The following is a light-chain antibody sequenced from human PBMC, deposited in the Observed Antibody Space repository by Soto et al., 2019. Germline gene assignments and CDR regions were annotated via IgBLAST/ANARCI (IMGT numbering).Light chain of an antibody. J-gene: IGKJ4*01. Sequence: IQMTQSPSSVSASVGDRVSITCRASQTISRYLNWYQQKPGKAPKLLIYLASNLQSGVSSRFSGGASGTDFTLTISSVQPGDSATYYCQQSYNTPTFGGGTKVEIK. CDR2: LAS. CDR1: QTISRY. V-gene: IGKV1-39*01. CDR3: QQSYNTPT.